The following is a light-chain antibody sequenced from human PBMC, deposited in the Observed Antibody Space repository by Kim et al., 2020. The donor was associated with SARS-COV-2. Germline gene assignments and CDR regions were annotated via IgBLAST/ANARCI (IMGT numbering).Light chain of an antibody. Sequence: SYELTQPPSVSVSPGQTASITCSGDKLGDKYACWYQQKPGQSPVLVIYQDNNRPSGIPERFSGSNSGNTATLTISGTQAMDEADYYCQAWDSSFVVFGGGTQLTVL. CDR2: QDN. V-gene: IGLV3-1*01. CDR1: KLGDKY. J-gene: IGLJ2*01. CDR3: QAWDSSFVV.